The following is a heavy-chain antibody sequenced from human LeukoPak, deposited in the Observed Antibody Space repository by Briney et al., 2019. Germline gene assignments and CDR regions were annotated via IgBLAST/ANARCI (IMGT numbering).Heavy chain of an antibody. CDR1: GGSVSSYY. CDR3: ARDLRPYGSGTHRYYYYMDV. J-gene: IGHJ6*03. Sequence: SETLSLTCTVSGGSVSSYYWSWIRQPPGKALEWIGCIYYSGSPNYNPSLKSRLTMSVDTSKNQFSLKLSSVTAADTAVYYCARDLRPYGSGTHRYYYYMDVWGKGTTVTVSS. V-gene: IGHV4-59*02. D-gene: IGHD3-10*01. CDR2: IYYSGSP.